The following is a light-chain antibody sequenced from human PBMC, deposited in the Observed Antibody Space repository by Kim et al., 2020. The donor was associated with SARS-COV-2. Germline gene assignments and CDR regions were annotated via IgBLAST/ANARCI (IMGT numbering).Light chain of an antibody. CDR1: KLGDKY. CDR3: QAWDSSIHVV. Sequence: SYELTQPPSVSVSPGQTASITCSGDKLGDKYACWYQQKPGQSPVLVIYQDSKRPSGIPERFSGSNSGNTATLIISGTQAMDEADYYCQAWDSSIHVVFGGGTQRNAL. J-gene: IGLJ2*01. V-gene: IGLV3-1*01. CDR2: QDS.